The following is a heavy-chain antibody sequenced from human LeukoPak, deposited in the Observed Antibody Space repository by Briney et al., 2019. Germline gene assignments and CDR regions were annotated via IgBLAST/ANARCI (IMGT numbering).Heavy chain of an antibody. CDR2: MNPNSGNT. D-gene: IGHD3-10*01. V-gene: IGHV1-8*01. CDR1: GYTFTSYD. Sequence: AASVKVSCKASGYTFTSYDINWVRPATGQGLEWMGWMNPNSGNTGYAQKFQGRVTMTRNPSISTAYMELSSLRSEDTAVYYCARGKNVLLWFGELSLQPYGMDVWGQGTTVTVSS. CDR3: ARGKNVLLWFGELSLQPYGMDV. J-gene: IGHJ6*02.